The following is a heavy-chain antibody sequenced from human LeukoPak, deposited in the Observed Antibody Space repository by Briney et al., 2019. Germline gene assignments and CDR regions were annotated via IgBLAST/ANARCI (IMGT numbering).Heavy chain of an antibody. J-gene: IGHJ5*02. CDR1: GGTFSSYA. V-gene: IGHV1-69*04. CDR2: IIPILGIA. D-gene: IGHD4-17*01. Sequence: SVKVSCKASGGTFSSYAISWVRQAPGQGLEWMGRIIPILGIANYAQKFQGRVTITADKSTSTAYMELSSLRSEDAAVYYCARGFSPKLEEDGDAWFDPWGQGTLVTVSS. CDR3: ARGFSPKLEEDGDAWFDP.